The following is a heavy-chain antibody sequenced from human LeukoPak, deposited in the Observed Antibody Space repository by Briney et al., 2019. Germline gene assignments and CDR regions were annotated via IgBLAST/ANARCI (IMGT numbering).Heavy chain of an antibody. J-gene: IGHJ4*02. D-gene: IGHD2-21*02. V-gene: IGHV1-69*04. Sequence: ASVKVSCKASGGTFSSYAISWVRQAPGQGLEWMGRIIPILGIANYAQKFQGRVTITADKSTSTACMELSSLRSEDTAVYYCARDEYCGGDCRAYWGQGTLVTVSS. CDR1: GGTFSSYA. CDR3: ARDEYCGGDCRAY. CDR2: IIPILGIA.